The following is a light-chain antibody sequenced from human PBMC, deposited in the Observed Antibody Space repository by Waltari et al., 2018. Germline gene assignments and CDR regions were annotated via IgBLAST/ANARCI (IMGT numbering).Light chain of an antibody. Sequence: DISMTQSPSSLSASVGDRVTLTCRASQSISSSLNWYQQKPGKAPKLLIYAASSLQSGVPSRFSGSGSGTDFTLTISSLQPEDFATYYCQQSYSTPWTFGQGTKVEIK. CDR1: QSISSS. CDR2: AAS. V-gene: IGKV1-39*01. CDR3: QQSYSTPWT. J-gene: IGKJ1*01.